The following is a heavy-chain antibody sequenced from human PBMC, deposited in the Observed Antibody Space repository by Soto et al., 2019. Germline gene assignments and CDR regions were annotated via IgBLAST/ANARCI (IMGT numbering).Heavy chain of an antibody. CDR1: GYSFTSYW. J-gene: IGHJ4*02. V-gene: IGHV5-10-1*01. D-gene: IGHD3-9*01. CDR3: ARIIRYFDWPSDY. CDR2: IDPSDSYT. Sequence: PGESLKISCKGSGYSFTSYWISWVRQMPGKGLEWMGRIDPSDSYTNYSPSFQGHVTISADKSISTAYLQWSSLKASDTAMYYCARIIRYFDWPSDYWGQGTLVTVSS.